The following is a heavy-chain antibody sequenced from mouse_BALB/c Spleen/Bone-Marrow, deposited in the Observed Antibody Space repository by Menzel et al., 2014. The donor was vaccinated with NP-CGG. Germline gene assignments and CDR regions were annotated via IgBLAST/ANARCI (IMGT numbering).Heavy chain of an antibody. CDR1: GYAFSTYW. CDR3: ARVYYGNLDH. Sequence: VQRAESGAELVRPGSSVKISCKASGYAFSTYWMNWVKPRPGQGLEWIGQVSPGDGDTNYNGKFRGKATLTADKSSSTAYIQLSSLTSEDSAVYSCARVYYGNLDHWGQGTTLTVSS. V-gene: IGHV1-80*01. CDR2: VSPGDGDT. D-gene: IGHD2-1*01. J-gene: IGHJ2*01.